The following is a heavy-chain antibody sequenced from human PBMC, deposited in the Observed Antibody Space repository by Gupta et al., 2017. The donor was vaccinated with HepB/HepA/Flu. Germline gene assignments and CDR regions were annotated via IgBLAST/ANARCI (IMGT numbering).Heavy chain of an antibody. CDR3: ASMARSTSANVYAMDV. D-gene: IGHD2-2*01. CDR1: GFIFSNYV. Sequence: EVQLLESGGSLVQPGGSLRLPCAVSGFIFSNYVMSWVRQAPGKGLEWVSTSSSGGGATYYADSVKGRFTISRDNSRNTLYLQMNSLRVEDTAVYFCASMARSTSANVYAMDVWGQGTTVTVSS. CDR2: SSSGGGAT. V-gene: IGHV3-23*01. J-gene: IGHJ6*02.